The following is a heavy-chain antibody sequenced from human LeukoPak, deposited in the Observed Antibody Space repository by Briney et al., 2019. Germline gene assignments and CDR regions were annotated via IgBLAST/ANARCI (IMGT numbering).Heavy chain of an antibody. CDR2: ISYDGSNK. CDR3: ASSTTVVTPLDY. Sequence: GGSLRLSCAASGFTFSSYAMHWVRQAPGKGLEWVAVISYDGSNKYYADSVKGRFTISRDNSKNTLYLQMNSLRAEDTAVYYCASSTTVVTPLDYWGQGTLVIVSS. D-gene: IGHD4-17*01. CDR1: GFTFSSYA. J-gene: IGHJ4*02. V-gene: IGHV3-30-3*01.